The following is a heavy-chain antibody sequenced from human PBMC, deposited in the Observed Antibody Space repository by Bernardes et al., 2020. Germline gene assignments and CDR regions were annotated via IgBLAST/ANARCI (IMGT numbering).Heavy chain of an antibody. Sequence: SQTLSLTCAISGVSVSSDSATWNWIRQSPSRGLEWLGRTYYRSKWYRVYAASVRGRITINPDTSKNQVSLQLNSLTPEDTGVYYCARGPSPLDYWGQGTLVTVSS. CDR1: GVSVSSDSAT. J-gene: IGHJ4*02. CDR3: ARGPSPLDY. V-gene: IGHV6-1*01. CDR2: TYYRSKWYR.